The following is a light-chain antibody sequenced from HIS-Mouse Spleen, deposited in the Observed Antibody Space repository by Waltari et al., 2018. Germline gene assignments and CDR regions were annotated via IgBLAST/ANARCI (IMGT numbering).Light chain of an antibody. CDR1: SSDVGVYNY. J-gene: IGLJ2*01. V-gene: IGLV2-8*01. Sequence: QSALTQPPSASGSPGQSVTISCTGTSSDVGVYNYVPWYQQHPAKAPKLMIYEVSKRPSGVPDRFSGSKSGNTASLTVSGLQAEDEADYYCSSYAGSNNVVFGGGTKLTVL. CDR2: EVS. CDR3: SSYAGSNNVV.